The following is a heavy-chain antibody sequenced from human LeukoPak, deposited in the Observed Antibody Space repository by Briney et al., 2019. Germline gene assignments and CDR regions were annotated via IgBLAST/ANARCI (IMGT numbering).Heavy chain of an antibody. J-gene: IGHJ4*02. V-gene: IGHV3-21*01. CDR3: ARGGGVTGTTIQY. Sequence: PGGSLRLSCAASGFTFSSYNMNWVRQAPGEGLEWVSSISSSSDYTYYADSVKGRFTISRDNAKNSLFLQINSLRAEDTAVYYCARGGGVTGTTIQYWGQGTLVTVSS. CDR2: ISSSSDYT. CDR1: GFTFSSYN. D-gene: IGHD1-7*01.